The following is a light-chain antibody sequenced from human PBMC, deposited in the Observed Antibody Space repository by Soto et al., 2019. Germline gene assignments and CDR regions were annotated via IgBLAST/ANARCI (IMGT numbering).Light chain of an antibody. Sequence: EIVMTQSPPTLSVSPGERATLSCRASQSVSANIAWYQQKPGQAPRLLIYGASNRATGIPARFSGSGSGTDFTLTISSLQSEDFAVYHCQQYYNWWTFGQGTKVDIK. CDR1: QSVSAN. V-gene: IGKV3D-15*01. CDR2: GAS. J-gene: IGKJ1*01. CDR3: QQYYNWWT.